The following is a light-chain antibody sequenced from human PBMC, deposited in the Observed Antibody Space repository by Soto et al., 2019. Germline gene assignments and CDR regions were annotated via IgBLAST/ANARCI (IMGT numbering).Light chain of an antibody. V-gene: IGKV3-11*01. Sequence: ETVLTQSPATLSLSPGERATLSGRASESVSNSLAWYQHKPGQAPRLLIYNASNRATGIPARFSGSGSGTDFTLTISSLEPEDFAVYFCQHRAGWPPALTFGGGTKADI. CDR2: NAS. J-gene: IGKJ4*01. CDR1: ESVSNS. CDR3: QHRAGWPPALT.